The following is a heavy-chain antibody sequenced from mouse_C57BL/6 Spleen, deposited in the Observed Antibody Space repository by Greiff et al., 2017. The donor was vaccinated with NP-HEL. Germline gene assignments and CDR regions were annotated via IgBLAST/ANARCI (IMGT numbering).Heavy chain of an antibody. J-gene: IGHJ2*01. CDR2: INPSTGGT. CDR1: GYSFTGYY. D-gene: IGHD3-2*01. V-gene: IGHV1-42*01. CDR3: ARGDSSDY. Sequence: EVQLQQSGPELVKPGASVKISCKASGYSFTGYYMNWVKQSPEKSLEWIGEINPSTGGTTYNQKFKAKATLTVDKSSSTAYMQLKSLTSEDSAVYYCARGDSSDYWGQGTTLTVSS.